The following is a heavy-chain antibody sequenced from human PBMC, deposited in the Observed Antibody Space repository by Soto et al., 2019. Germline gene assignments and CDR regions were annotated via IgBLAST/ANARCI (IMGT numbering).Heavy chain of an antibody. V-gene: IGHV4-31*03. CDR3: ARGGYESSGCYALVGYLDY. J-gene: IGHJ4*02. Sequence: TSYTLSLTSTVSGGCISGGGHYWSTVRQHPGKGLEWIGYIYYSGSTYYNPSLKSRVTISVEASKNQFSLKLSSVTAADTAVYYCARGGYESSGCYALVGYLDYWGQGTLVTLSS. CDR1: GGCISGGGHY. CDR2: IYYSGST. D-gene: IGHD3-22*01.